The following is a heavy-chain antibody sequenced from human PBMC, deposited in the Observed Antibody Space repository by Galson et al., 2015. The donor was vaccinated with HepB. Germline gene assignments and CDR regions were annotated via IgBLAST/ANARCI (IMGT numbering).Heavy chain of an antibody. CDR3: TTHHDFWGGPNY. V-gene: IGHV3-15*01. CDR1: GFTFRDAW. D-gene: IGHD3-3*01. CDR2: LKSKGSGGTA. Sequence: SLRLSCAGSGFTFRDAWMSWFRQAPGKGLEWLGRLKSKGSGGTADYAAPVKGRFVISRDDSRNTFHLQMNSLAIEDTAVYYCTTHHDFWGGPNYWGQGTLLTVSS. J-gene: IGHJ4*02.